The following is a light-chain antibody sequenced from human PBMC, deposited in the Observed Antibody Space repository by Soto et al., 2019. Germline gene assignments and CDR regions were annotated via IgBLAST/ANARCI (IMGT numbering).Light chain of an antibody. V-gene: IGLV2-11*01. CDR3: CSYAGIYTLV. CDR2: DVS. Sequence: QSALTQPRSVSGSPGQSVTISCTGTSSDVGGYNYVSWYQQHPGKAPKLMIYDVSKRPSGVPDRFSGSKSGNTASLTISGLQAEDEADYYCCSYAGIYTLVIGGGTKLTVL. J-gene: IGLJ2*01. CDR1: SSDVGGYNY.